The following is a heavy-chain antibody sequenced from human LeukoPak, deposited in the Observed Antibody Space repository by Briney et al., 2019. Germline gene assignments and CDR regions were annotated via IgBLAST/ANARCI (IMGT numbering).Heavy chain of an antibody. CDR1: GGSVSSGGYS. CDR2: IYHSGST. D-gene: IGHD1-1*01. Sequence: SQTLSLTCAVSGGSVSSGGYSWSWIRQPPGKGLEWIGYIYHSGSTYYNPSLKSRVTLSVDRSKNQFSLKLSSVTAADTAVYYCARALDVGQGPKFDYWGQGTLVTVSS. CDR3: ARALDVGQGPKFDY. V-gene: IGHV4-30-2*01. J-gene: IGHJ4*02.